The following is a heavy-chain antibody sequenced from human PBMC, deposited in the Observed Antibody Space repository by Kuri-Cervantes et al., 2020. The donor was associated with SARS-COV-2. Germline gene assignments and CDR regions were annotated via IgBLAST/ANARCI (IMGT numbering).Heavy chain of an antibody. CDR3: ARSAAFYYDSSGYYYASANFQH. Sequence: ASVKVSCKASGYSFTMYPMHWVRQAPGQSLEWMGWINPVNGNTKYSQKFQDRVTITRDTSASTAYVELSSLRSEDTAVYYCARSAAFYYDSSGYYYASANFQHWGQGTLVTVSS. CDR1: GYSFTMYP. V-gene: IGHV1-3*01. CDR2: INPVNGNT. J-gene: IGHJ1*01. D-gene: IGHD3-22*01.